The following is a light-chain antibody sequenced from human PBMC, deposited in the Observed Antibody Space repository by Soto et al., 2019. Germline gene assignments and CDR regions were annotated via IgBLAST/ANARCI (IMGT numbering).Light chain of an antibody. CDR1: QSISSW. Sequence: DIQMTQSPSTLSASVGDRVTITCRASQSISSWLAWYQQKPGKAPKLLIYKASSLESGVPSRFSGSESGTEFTLTISSLRPDDFASYYCQQYNSYSPYTFGQGTKLEIK. CDR2: KAS. J-gene: IGKJ2*01. V-gene: IGKV1-5*03. CDR3: QQYNSYSPYT.